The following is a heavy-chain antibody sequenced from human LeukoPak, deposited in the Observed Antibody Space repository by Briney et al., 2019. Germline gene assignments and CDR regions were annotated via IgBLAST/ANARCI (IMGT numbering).Heavy chain of an antibody. V-gene: IGHV1-8*01. Sequence: ASVKVSCKASGYTFTNYAINWVRQAPGQGLEWMGWMNPNSGNTGYAQKFQGRVTITRNTSISTAYMELSSLRSEDTAVYYCARGGLRGYSGYYYMDVWGKGTTVTVSS. CDR1: GYTFTNYA. J-gene: IGHJ6*03. CDR2: MNPNSGNT. CDR3: ARGGLRGYSGYYYMDV. D-gene: IGHD5-12*01.